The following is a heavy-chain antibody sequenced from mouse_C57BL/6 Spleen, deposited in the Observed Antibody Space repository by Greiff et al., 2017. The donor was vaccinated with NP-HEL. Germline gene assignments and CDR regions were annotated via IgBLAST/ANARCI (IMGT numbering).Heavy chain of an antibody. CDR3: ARHEGY. Sequence: EVKLLESGGDLVKPGGSLKLSYAASGFTFSSYGMSWVRQTPDKRLEWVATISSGGSYTYYPDSVKGRFTISRDNAKKTLYLQMSSLKSEDTAMYYCARHEGYWGQGTTLTVSS. J-gene: IGHJ2*01. V-gene: IGHV5-6*01. CDR2: ISSGGSYT. CDR1: GFTFSSYG.